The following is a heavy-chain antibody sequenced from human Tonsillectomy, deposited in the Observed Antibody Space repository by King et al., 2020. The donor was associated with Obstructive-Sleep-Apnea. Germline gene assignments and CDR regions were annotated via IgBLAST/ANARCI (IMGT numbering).Heavy chain of an antibody. D-gene: IGHD4/OR15-4a*01. V-gene: IGHV3-30*18. CDR1: GFTFNSYG. CDR2: ISSDGTNN. CDR3: AKDRGSGLRANNWEYYYHGMDV. Sequence: VQLVESGGGVVQPGRSLRLSCAASGFTFNSYGIHWVRQAPGKGLEWVAVISSDGTNNYYVDSVKGRFTISRDNSKKTLFLQMNSLRAEDTAVYYCAKDRGSGLRANNWEYYYHGMDVWGQGTTVIVSS. J-gene: IGHJ6*02.